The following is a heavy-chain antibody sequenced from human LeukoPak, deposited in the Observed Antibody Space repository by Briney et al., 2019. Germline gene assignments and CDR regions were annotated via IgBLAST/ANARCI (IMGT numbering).Heavy chain of an antibody. CDR2: IIPIFGTA. Sequence: GASVKVSCKASGGTFSSYAISWVRQAPGQGLEWMGGIIPIFGTANYAQKFQGRVTITADKFTSTAYMELSSLRSEDTAVYYCARAPIYVTTFEYWGQGTLVTVSS. D-gene: IGHD4-17*01. J-gene: IGHJ4*02. CDR3: ARAPIYVTTFEY. V-gene: IGHV1-69*06. CDR1: GGTFSSYA.